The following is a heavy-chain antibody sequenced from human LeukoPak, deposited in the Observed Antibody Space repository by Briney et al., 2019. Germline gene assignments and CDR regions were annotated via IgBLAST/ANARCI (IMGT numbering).Heavy chain of an antibody. V-gene: IGHV3-30-3*01. D-gene: IGHD5-18*01. CDR1: GFTFSSYA. CDR3: ARGYSYGYPYFDY. Sequence: PGGSLRLSCAASGFTFSSYAMHWVRQAPGKGLEWAAVISYDGSNKYYADSVKGRFTISRDNSKNTLYLQMNILRAEDTAVYYCARGYSYGYPYFDYWGQGTLVTVSS. J-gene: IGHJ4*02. CDR2: ISYDGSNK.